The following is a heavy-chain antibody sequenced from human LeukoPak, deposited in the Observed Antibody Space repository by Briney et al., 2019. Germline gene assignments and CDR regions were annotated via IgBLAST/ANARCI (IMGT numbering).Heavy chain of an antibody. CDR1: GFTFSSYA. D-gene: IGHD3-3*01. V-gene: IGHV3-23*01. CDR2: ISGSGGST. J-gene: IGHJ4*02. CDR3: AKDFYDFWSGRNSACYFDY. Sequence: GGSLRLSCAASGFTFSSYAMSWVRQAPGKGLEWVSAISGSGGSTYYADSVKGRFTISRDNSKNTLYLQMNSLRAEDTAVYYCAKDFYDFWSGRNSACYFDYWGQGTLVTVSS.